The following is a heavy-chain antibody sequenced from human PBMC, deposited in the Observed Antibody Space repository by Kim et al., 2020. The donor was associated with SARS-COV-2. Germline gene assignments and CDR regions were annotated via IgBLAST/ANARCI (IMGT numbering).Heavy chain of an antibody. J-gene: IGHJ4*02. CDR3: ARNPSGFYASHYFDY. D-gene: IGHD3-22*01. V-gene: IGHV3-23*01. Sequence: GGSLRLSCAASGFPFNTYAMTWVRQAPEKGLEWVSSIGNRGAATSYTDSVKGRFTISRDNSKNTLLLQLNSLSVEDTAIYYCARNPSGFYASHYFDYWGQGILVTVSS. CDR1: GFPFNTYA. CDR2: IGNRGAAT.